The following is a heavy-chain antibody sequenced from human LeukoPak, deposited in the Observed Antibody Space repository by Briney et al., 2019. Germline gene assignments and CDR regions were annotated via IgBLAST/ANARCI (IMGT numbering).Heavy chain of an antibody. D-gene: IGHD6-19*01. CDR1: GFNVSSNY. V-gene: IGHV3-53*04. J-gene: IGHJ4*02. CDR2: LYGAGST. CDR3: ARGGTPGFSTGRIDY. Sequence: GGSLRLSCAASGFNVSSNYMSWVRQAPGKGLEWVSVLYGAGSTYYADSVKGRFTISRHDSQNTLFLQMNSLRAEDAAVYYCARGGTPGFSTGRIDYWGQGTLVTVSS.